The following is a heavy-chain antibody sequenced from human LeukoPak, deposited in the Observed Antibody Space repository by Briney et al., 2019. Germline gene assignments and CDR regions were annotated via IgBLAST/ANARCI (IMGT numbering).Heavy chain of an antibody. CDR3: ARVRIAVAGLDY. CDR1: GGSISSYY. Sequence: SETLSLTCTVSGGSISSYYWSWIRQPPGKGLEWIGFIYYSGSTNYNPSLKSRVTISVDTSKNQFSLRLSSVTAADTAVYYCARVRIAVAGLDYWGQGTLVTVSS. CDR2: IYYSGST. J-gene: IGHJ4*02. V-gene: IGHV4-59*01. D-gene: IGHD6-19*01.